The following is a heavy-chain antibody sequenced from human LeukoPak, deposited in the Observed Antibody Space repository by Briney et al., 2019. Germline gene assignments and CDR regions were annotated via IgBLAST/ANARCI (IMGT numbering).Heavy chain of an antibody. V-gene: IGHV4-34*01. CDR1: GGSFSGYY. CDR2: INHSGST. CDR3: ASSLVGATPYYFDY. Sequence: SETLPLTCAVYGGSFSGYYWSWIRQPPGKGLQWIGEINHSGSTNYNPSLKSRVTISVDTSKNQFSLKLSSVTAADTAVYYCASSLVGATPYYFDYWGQGTLVTVSS. J-gene: IGHJ4*02. D-gene: IGHD1-26*01.